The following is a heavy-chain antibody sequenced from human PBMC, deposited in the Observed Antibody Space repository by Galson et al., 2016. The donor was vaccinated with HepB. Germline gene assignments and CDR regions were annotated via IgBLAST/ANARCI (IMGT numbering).Heavy chain of an antibody. CDR1: GFTFSDSY. J-gene: IGHJ3*02. D-gene: IGHD6-19*01. Sequence: SLRLSCAASGFTFSDSYMSWIRQAPGEGLEWVSYMSSSSSYTKYADSVKGRFTISRGNAKKSLYLRINSLRAEDTAVYYCARGHRSGRETIDGFDIWGQGTMVTVSS. CDR3: ARGHRSGRETIDGFDI. CDR2: MSSSSSYT. V-gene: IGHV3-11*06.